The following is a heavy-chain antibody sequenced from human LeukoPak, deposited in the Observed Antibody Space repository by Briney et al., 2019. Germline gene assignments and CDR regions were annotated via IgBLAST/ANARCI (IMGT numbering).Heavy chain of an antibody. CDR2: IYYSGST. V-gene: IGHV4-30-4*01. Sequence: SETLSLTCTVSGGSISSGDYYWSWIRQPPGKGLEWIGYIYYSGSTYYNPSLKSRVTISVDTSKNQFSLKLSSVTAADTAVYYCARGPGTVVTPSDYWGQGTLVTASS. CDR1: GGSISSGDYY. CDR3: ARGPGTVVTPSDY. D-gene: IGHD4-23*01. J-gene: IGHJ4*02.